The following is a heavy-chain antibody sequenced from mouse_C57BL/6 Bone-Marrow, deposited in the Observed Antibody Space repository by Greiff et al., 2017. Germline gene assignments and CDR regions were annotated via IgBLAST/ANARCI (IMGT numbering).Heavy chain of an antibody. CDR3: AERNYDYDGYYAMDY. D-gene: IGHD2-4*01. V-gene: IGHV1-39*01. J-gene: IGHJ4*01. Sequence: EVKLMESGPELVKPGASVKISCKASGYSFTDYNMNWVKQSNGKSLEWIGVINPNYGTTSYNQKFKGKATLTVAKSSSTAYMQLNSLTSEDSAVYYCAERNYDYDGYYAMDYWGQGTSVTVSS. CDR2: INPNYGTT. CDR1: GYSFTDYN.